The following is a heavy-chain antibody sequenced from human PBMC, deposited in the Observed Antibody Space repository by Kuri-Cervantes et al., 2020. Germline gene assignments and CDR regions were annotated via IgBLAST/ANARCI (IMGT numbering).Heavy chain of an antibody. Sequence: SETLSLTCTVSGGSISSYYWSWIRQPPGKGLEWIGYIYYSGSTNYNPSLKSRVTISVDTSKNQFSLKLSSVTAADTAVYYCASGGYSYGYGDYWGQGTLVTVSS. J-gene: IGHJ4*02. CDR1: GGSISSYY. D-gene: IGHD5-18*01. CDR2: IYYSGST. V-gene: IGHV4-59*08. CDR3: ASGGYSYGYGDY.